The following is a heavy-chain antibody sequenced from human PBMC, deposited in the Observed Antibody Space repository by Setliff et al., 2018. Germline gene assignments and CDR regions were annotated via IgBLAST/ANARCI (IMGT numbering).Heavy chain of an antibody. CDR3: VRELRERLRFWGSGETPDSDVFDM. CDR2: ISSSSTSI. D-gene: IGHD5-12*01. CDR1: GFTSSSEY. J-gene: IGHJ3*02. Sequence: GGSLRLSCAASGFTSSSEYMNWVRQAPGKGLEWVSYISSSSTSIYSDSVKDRFTISRDNAKKSLYLQMDSLRAEDTAVYYCVRELRERLRFWGSGETPDSDVFDMWGQGTMVTVS. V-gene: IGHV3-48*01.